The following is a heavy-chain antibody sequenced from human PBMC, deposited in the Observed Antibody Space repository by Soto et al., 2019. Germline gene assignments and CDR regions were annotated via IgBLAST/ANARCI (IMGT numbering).Heavy chain of an antibody. CDR3: TTPPGEGYGDQNQHDYYYYGMDV. Sequence: PGGSLRLSCAVSGVTLTSVWMNWVRQAPGKGPEWVGRIRSKTDGGTTDYAAPVKGRFTISRDDSENTLYLQMNSLKTEDTAVYYCTTPPGEGYGDQNQHDYYYYGMDVWGEGTTVTVSS. V-gene: IGHV3-15*07. D-gene: IGHD4-17*01. CDR2: IRSKTDGGTT. CDR1: GVTLTSVW. J-gene: IGHJ6*04.